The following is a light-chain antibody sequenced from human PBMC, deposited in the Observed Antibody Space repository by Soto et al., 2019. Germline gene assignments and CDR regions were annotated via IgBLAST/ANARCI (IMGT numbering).Light chain of an antibody. J-gene: IGKJ5*01. CDR3: QHYGSSRNT. Sequence: EIVLTQPPGTLSLSPGQRATLSCRASESVTSSYLAWYQQKPGQAPRLLIHGASSRATGIPDRFSGSGSGTDFTLTISRLEPEDFAVYYCQHYGSSRNTFGQGTRLEIK. CDR1: ESVTSSY. V-gene: IGKV3-20*01. CDR2: GAS.